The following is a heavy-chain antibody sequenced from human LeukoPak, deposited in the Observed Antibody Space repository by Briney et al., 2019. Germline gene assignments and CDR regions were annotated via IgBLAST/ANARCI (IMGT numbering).Heavy chain of an antibody. Sequence: KGGESLKISCKGSGYSFTSYWIGWVRQMPGKGLEWMGIIYPGDSDTRYSPSFQGQVTISADKSISTAYLQWSSLKASDTAMYYCARSSGYSYGIPDNWFDPWGQGTLVTVSS. D-gene: IGHD5-18*01. CDR1: GYSFTSYW. CDR3: ARSSGYSYGIPDNWFDP. J-gene: IGHJ5*02. CDR2: IYPGDSDT. V-gene: IGHV5-51*01.